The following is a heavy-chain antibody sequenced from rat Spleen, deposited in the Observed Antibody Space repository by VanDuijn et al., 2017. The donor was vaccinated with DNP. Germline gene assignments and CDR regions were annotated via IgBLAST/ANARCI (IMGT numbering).Heavy chain of an antibody. D-gene: IGHD1-11*01. V-gene: IGHV4-2*01. Sequence: EVKLVESGGGLVQPGRSMKLSCAASGFNFNDYWMGWVRQAPGKGLEWIGEINKESGTIIYSPSLKDKFTISRDNAQNTLYLQMNKLGSEDTAIYHCAKGPNYGGYSDYFDYWGQGVMVTVSS. CDR2: INKESGTI. CDR3: AKGPNYGGYSDYFDY. J-gene: IGHJ2*01. CDR1: GFNFNDYW.